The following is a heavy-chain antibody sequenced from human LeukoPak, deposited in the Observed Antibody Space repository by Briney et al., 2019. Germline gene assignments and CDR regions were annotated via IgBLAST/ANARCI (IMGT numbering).Heavy chain of an antibody. Sequence: ASVEVSCKTSGYTFTSYNLHWVRQAPGQRLEWMGIIKPSGDNTHYAQKFQGRFTMTSDTSTSSVYMELSSLISADTAVYYCARVRDGYNDAYDIWGQGTMVTVTS. CDR1: GYTFTSYN. CDR2: IKPSGDNT. D-gene: IGHD5-24*01. CDR3: ARVRDGYNDAYDI. J-gene: IGHJ3*02. V-gene: IGHV1-46*01.